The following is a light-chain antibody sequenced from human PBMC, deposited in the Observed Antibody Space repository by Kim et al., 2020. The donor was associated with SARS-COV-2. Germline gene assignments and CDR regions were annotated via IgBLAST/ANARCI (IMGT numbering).Light chain of an antibody. Sequence: SLPPGECATLFCRASQGGRMYLAWYQQEPAQAPRLLIYAASNRATGIPARFSGSGSGTDFTLTISSLEPEDFAVYYCQQRNNWPLTFGGGTKVEI. CDR3: QQRNNWPLT. J-gene: IGKJ4*01. CDR1: QGGRMY. V-gene: IGKV3-11*01. CDR2: AAS.